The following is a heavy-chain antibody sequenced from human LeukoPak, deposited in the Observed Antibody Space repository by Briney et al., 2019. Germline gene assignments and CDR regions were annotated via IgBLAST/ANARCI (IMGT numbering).Heavy chain of an antibody. CDR2: ISTYNGNT. J-gene: IGHJ4*02. V-gene: IGHV1-18*01. Sequence: ASVKGSCKASGYTFTSYGISWVRQAPGQGLEWMGWISTYNGNTNYAQNLQGRVTMTTDTSTATAYMELRSLRSDDTAVYYCARQRYRSTQWLVDPTDYWGQGTLVSISS. CDR3: ARQRYRSTQWLVDPTDY. CDR1: GYTFTSYG. D-gene: IGHD6-19*01.